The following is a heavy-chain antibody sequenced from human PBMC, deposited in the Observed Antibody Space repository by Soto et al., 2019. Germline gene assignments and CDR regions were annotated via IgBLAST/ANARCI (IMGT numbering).Heavy chain of an antibody. CDR1: GGTFSSYA. Sequence: SVKVSCKASGGTFSSYAISWVRQAPGQGLEWMGGIIPIFGTANYAQKFQGRVTITADESTSTAYMELSSLRSEDTAVYYCARLPHMVRGALYYNGMDVWGQGTTVTVSS. CDR2: IIPIFGTA. J-gene: IGHJ6*02. V-gene: IGHV1-69*13. CDR3: ARLPHMVRGALYYNGMDV. D-gene: IGHD3-10*01.